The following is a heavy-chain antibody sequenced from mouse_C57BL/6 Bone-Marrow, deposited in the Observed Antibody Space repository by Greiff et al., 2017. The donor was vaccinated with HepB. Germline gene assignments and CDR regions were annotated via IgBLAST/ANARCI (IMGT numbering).Heavy chain of an antibody. CDR3: ARGYYFFAY. CDR2: ISNGGGST. D-gene: IGHD2-3*01. CDR1: GFTFSDYY. Sequence: EVHLVESGGGLVQPGGSLKLSCAASGFTFSDYYMYWVRQTPEKRLEWVAYISNGGGSTYYPDTVKGRFTISRDNAKNTLYLQMSRLKSEDTAMYYCARGYYFFAYWGQGTLVTVSA. J-gene: IGHJ3*01. V-gene: IGHV5-12*01.